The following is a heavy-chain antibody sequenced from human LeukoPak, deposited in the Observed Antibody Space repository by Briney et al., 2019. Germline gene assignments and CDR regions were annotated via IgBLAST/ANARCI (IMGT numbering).Heavy chain of an antibody. CDR1: GFTLSDNY. CDR2: ITDTGSAT. J-gene: IGHJ4*02. D-gene: IGHD1-14*01. CDR3: ARARKGYYFDH. V-gene: IGHV3-11*04. Sequence: KPGGSLRLSCAASGFTLSDNYMIWIRQAPGKGLEWVSYITDTGSATYSADPVKGRFTISRDNAKNSLFLQMNSLRADDTAVYYCARARKGYYFDHWGQGTLVTVSS.